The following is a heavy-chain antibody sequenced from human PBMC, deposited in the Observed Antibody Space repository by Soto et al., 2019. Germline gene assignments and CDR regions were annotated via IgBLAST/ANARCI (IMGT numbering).Heavy chain of an antibody. Sequence: HPGGSLRLSCATSGFTFGTYAMNWVRQAPGKGLEWVSVISGSGISTYYADSVKGRFTISRDNSKNTLSLQMNSLRTDGTAVYYCAKETVHYGSGSLDYWGQGTLVTVSS. D-gene: IGHD3-10*01. CDR3: AKETVHYGSGSLDY. V-gene: IGHV3-23*01. CDR1: GFTFGTYA. J-gene: IGHJ4*02. CDR2: ISGSGIST.